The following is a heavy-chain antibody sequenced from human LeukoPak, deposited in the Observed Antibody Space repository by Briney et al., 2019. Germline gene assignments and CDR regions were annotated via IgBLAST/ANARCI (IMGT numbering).Heavy chain of an antibody. D-gene: IGHD2/OR15-2a*01. J-gene: IGHJ4*02. CDR1: GYSFTNYW. V-gene: IGHV5-51*01. CDR3: ARSHSDPFLDY. CDR2: IYPGDSDT. Sequence: GESLKISCKGSGYSFTNYWIGWVRQMPGKGLELMGIIYPGDSDTRYRPSFQAQVTISADKSISTAYLQWSSLKASDTAMYYCARSHSDPFLDYWGQGTLVTVSS.